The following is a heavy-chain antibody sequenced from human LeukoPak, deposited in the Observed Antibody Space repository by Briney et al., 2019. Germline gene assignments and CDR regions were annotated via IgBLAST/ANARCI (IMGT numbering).Heavy chain of an antibody. CDR3: ARHPRRELLYCDY. J-gene: IGHJ4*02. CDR2: IYYSGST. Sequence: SETLSLTCTVSGGSISSYYWSWIRQPPGKGLEWIGYIYYSGSTNYNPSLKSRVTMSVDTSKNQFSLKLSSVTAADTAVYYCARHPRRELLYCDYWGQGTLVTVSS. V-gene: IGHV4-59*08. CDR1: GGSISSYY. D-gene: IGHD5-24*01.